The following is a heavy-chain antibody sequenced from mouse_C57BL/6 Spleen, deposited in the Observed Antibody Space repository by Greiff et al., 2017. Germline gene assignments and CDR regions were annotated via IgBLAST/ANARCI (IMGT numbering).Heavy chain of an antibody. V-gene: IGHV1-26*01. CDR2: INPNNGGT. CDR1: GYTFTDYY. Sequence: EVQLQQSGPELVKPGASVKISCKASGYTFTDYYMNWVKQSHGKSLEWIGDINPNNGGTSYNQKFKGKATLTVDKSSSTAYMELRSLTSEDSAVYYCARGDGAVPMYYWGQGTSVTVSS. J-gene: IGHJ4*01. CDR3: ARGDGAVPMYY.